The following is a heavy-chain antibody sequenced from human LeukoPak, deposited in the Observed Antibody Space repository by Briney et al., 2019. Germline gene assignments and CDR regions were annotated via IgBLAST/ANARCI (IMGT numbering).Heavy chain of an antibody. V-gene: IGHV3-23*01. CDR1: GFTFSSYA. D-gene: IGHD3-10*01. Sequence: GGSLRLSCAASGFTFSSYAMSWVRQAPAKGLEWVSAISGSGGSTYYADSVKGRFTISRDNSKNTLYLQMNSLRAEDTAVYYCAKDQDRYGSGSWPFDYWGQGTLVTVSS. CDR2: ISGSGGST. J-gene: IGHJ4*02. CDR3: AKDQDRYGSGSWPFDY.